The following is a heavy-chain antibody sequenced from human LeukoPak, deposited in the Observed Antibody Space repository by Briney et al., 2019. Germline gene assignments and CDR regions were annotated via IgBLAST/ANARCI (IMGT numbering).Heavy chain of an antibody. CDR2: IHSSGST. CDR3: AGRRRNYYYFGLDV. V-gene: IGHV3-66*01. Sequence: WGSLRLSCAASGFTVNDNYMSWVRQVPGKGLEGVSGIHSSGSTNYADPVKGRFTISTDNSKTTLYLQMSSLRVEDTAVYYCAGRRRNYYYFGLDVWGQGTTVTVSS. J-gene: IGHJ6*02. CDR1: GFTVNDNY.